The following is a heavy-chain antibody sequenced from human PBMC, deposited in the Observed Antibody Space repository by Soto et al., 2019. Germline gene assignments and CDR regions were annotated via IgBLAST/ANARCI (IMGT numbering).Heavy chain of an antibody. D-gene: IGHD1-1*01. Sequence: AGGSLRLSCAASGFTFNDYGMSWVRQVPGKGLEWVSSVNWNGGSTGYADSVKGRFTISRDTAKNSLYLQMNSLRAEDTALYHCARGPLYNVPTSPFDYWGQGTLVTVSS. V-gene: IGHV3-20*01. CDR1: GFTFNDYG. J-gene: IGHJ4*02. CDR3: ARGPLYNVPTSPFDY. CDR2: VNWNGGST.